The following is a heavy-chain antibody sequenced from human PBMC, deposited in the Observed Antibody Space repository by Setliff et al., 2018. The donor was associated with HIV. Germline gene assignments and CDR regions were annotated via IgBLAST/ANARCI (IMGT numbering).Heavy chain of an antibody. CDR2: VYSNGET. CDR1: GDSISRYS. V-gene: IGHV4-4*09. J-gene: IGHJ5*01. D-gene: IGHD2-2*01. CDR3: ARRALQDSTITSSNWFDS. Sequence: SETLSLTCTVSGDSISRYSWNWTRQPPGKGLEWIGYVYSNGETYYNPSLKSRVTMSTDTSKNQFSLNLNSATAADTAVYFCARRALQDSTITSSNWFDSWGQGTLVTVSS.